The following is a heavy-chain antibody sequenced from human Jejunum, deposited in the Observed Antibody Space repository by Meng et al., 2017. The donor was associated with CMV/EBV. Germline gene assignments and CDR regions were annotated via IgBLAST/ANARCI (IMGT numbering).Heavy chain of an antibody. V-gene: IGHV3-23*01. CDR1: GFSFHVYT. J-gene: IGHJ4*02. CDR2: VRGDGGGA. CDR3: AKGAASGVTAPDY. D-gene: IGHD2-21*02. Sequence: SGFSFHVYTMTWLRQAPGKGLEWVSRVRGDGGGAAYAASVQDRFTISRDNSRNTLYLQMKSLRAEDTALYYCAKGAASGVTAPDYWGQGTLVTVSS.